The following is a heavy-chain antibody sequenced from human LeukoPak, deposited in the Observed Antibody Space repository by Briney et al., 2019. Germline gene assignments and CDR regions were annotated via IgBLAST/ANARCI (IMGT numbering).Heavy chain of an antibody. V-gene: IGHV1-3*01. J-gene: IGHJ4*02. CDR3: ARGYYDSSGYYYELDY. CDR1: GYTFTSYA. Sequence: ASVKVSCKASGYTFTSYAMHWVRQAPGQRLEWMGWINAGNGNTKYSQKFQGRVTITRDTSASTAYMELSSLRSEDTAVYYCARGYYDSSGYYYELDYRGQGTLVTVSS. CDR2: INAGNGNT. D-gene: IGHD3-22*01.